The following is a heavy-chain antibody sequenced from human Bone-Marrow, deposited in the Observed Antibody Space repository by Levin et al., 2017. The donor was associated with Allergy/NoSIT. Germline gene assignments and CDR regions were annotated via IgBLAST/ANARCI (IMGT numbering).Heavy chain of an antibody. Sequence: PGESLKISCAASGFTFSEYWMTWVRQAPGQGLEWVANIKQDGSQKYYVDSVKGRFTISRDNAKNSLYLQMNSLRAEDTAVYYCAKTNYFDYWGQGTLVTVSS. CDR1: GFTFSEYW. J-gene: IGHJ4*02. CDR2: IKQDGSQK. D-gene: IGHD4-11*01. CDR3: AKTNYFDY. V-gene: IGHV3-7*02.